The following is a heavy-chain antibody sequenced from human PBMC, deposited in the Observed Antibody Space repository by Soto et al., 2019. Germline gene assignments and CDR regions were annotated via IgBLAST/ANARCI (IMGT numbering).Heavy chain of an antibody. CDR1: GFTFSSYA. CDR2: ISGSGGST. J-gene: IGHJ4*02. D-gene: IGHD5-12*01. Sequence: GGSLRLSCAASGFTFSSYAMRWVRQAPGKGLEWVSAISGSGGSTYYADSVKGRFTISRDNSKNTLYLQMNSLRAEDTAVYYCAITGGYDNFDFLGQGTLVTVSS. V-gene: IGHV3-23*01. CDR3: AITGGYDNFDF.